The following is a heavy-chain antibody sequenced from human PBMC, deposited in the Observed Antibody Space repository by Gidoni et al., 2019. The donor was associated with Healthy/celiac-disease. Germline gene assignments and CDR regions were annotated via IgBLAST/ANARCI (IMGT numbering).Heavy chain of an antibody. J-gene: IGHJ4*02. CDR1: GFTFSSYA. D-gene: IGHD5-12*01. CDR2: ISGSGGRT. CDR3: AKGGDGYNDYFDY. Sequence: EVQLLESGGGLVQPGGSLRLSCAASGFTFSSYAMGRVRQAPGKGLGWGSAISGSGGRTYNADSVKGRFTISIDNSKNTLYLQMNSLRAEDTAVYYCAKGGDGYNDYFDYWGQGTLVTVSS. V-gene: IGHV3-23*01.